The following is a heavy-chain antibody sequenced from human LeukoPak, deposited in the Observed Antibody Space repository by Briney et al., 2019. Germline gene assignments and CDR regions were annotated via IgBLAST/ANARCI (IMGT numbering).Heavy chain of an antibody. V-gene: IGHV1-2*06. Sequence: ASVKVSCKASEYIFTGYYMHWVRQAPGQGLEWMGRINPNNGAANYAQKFQGRVTITGDTSINTAYMELSSLRSDDTAVYYCTRESGSYHGNDYWGQGTLVTVSS. CDR2: INPNNGAA. CDR1: EYIFTGYY. D-gene: IGHD1-26*01. CDR3: TRESGSYHGNDY. J-gene: IGHJ4*02.